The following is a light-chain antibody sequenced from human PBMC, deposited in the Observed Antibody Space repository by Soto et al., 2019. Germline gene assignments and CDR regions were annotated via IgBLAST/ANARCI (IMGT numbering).Light chain of an antibody. Sequence: ENVLTQSPGALSLSPGERATLSCRASQRISRTYLAWYQQKPVEAPRLLIYATSSRATGLPVRCSGSGSGTYFTLTSRRLEHEDFAVYYCQQYGRSVTFGQGTKVEIK. CDR2: ATS. V-gene: IGKV3-20*01. CDR3: QQYGRSVT. J-gene: IGKJ1*01. CDR1: QRISRTY.